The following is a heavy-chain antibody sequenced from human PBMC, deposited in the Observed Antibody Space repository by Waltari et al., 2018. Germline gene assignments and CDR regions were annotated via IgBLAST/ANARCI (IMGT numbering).Heavy chain of an antibody. D-gene: IGHD1-26*01. CDR1: GYSISNGYY. Sequence: QVQLQESGPGLVKPSETLSLTCSVSGYSISNGYYWAWIRQPPGKGLEWIGSIYHSGRTFYNLSLKRRVTISVGKSKTQFSLKLSSVTAADRAVYVCARWGGTYFPFDYWGQGALVTVSS. J-gene: IGHJ4*02. CDR3: ARWGGTYFPFDY. CDR2: IYHSGRT. V-gene: IGHV4-38-2*02.